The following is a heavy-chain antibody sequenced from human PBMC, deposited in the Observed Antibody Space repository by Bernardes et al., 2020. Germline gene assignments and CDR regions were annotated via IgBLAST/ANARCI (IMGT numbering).Heavy chain of an antibody. Sequence: GGSLRLSCSASGFTLSSYSMNWVRPAPGKGLEWVSSISSSSSYIYYADSVKGRFTISRDNAKNSLYLQMNSLRAEDTAVYYCARGVEMATTSFDYWGQGTLVTVSS. CDR1: GFTLSSYS. D-gene: IGHD5-12*01. CDR3: ARGVEMATTSFDY. CDR2: ISSSSSYI. V-gene: IGHV3-21*01. J-gene: IGHJ4*02.